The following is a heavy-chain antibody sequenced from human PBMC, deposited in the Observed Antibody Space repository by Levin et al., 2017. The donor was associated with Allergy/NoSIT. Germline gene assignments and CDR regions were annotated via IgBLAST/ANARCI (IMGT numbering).Heavy chain of an antibody. CDR3: AKGLDSSSYGMDV. D-gene: IGHD6-13*01. V-gene: IGHV3-9*01. CDR2: ISWNSGSI. Sequence: GGSLRLSCAASGFTFDDYAMHWVRQAPGKGLEWVSGISWNSGSIGYADSVKGRFTISRDNAKNSLYLQMNSLRAEDTALYYCAKGLDSSSYGMDVWGQGTTVTVSS. CDR1: GFTFDDYA. J-gene: IGHJ6*02.